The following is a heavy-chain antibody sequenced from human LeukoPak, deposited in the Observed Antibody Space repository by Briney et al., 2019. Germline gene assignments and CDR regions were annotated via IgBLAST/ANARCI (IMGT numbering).Heavy chain of an antibody. CDR1: GFTFDDYA. D-gene: IGHD3-9*01. V-gene: IGHV3-9*01. J-gene: IGHJ5*02. CDR2: ISWNSGTI. Sequence: GGSLRLSCAASGFTFDDYAMHWVRQAPGKGLEWVSGISWNSGTIGYADSVKGRFTTSRDNANNSLYLQMNSLRAEDTALYYCAKANRGILTGENWFDPWGQGTLVTVSS. CDR3: AKANRGILTGENWFDP.